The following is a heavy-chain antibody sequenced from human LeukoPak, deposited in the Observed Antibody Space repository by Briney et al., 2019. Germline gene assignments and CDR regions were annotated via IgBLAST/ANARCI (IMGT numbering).Heavy chain of an antibody. CDR3: AKGNLLGYCSSTSCDSFDI. D-gene: IGHD2-2*01. J-gene: IGHJ3*02. Sequence: GGSLRLSCAASGFTFSSYAMSWVRQAPGKGLEWVSSISGGGGTTYYADSVKGRFTLSRDNSKNTLYLQMNSLRAEDTAVYYCAKGNLLGYCSSTSCDSFDIWGQGTMVTVSS. CDR2: ISGGGGTT. CDR1: GFTFSSYA. V-gene: IGHV3-23*01.